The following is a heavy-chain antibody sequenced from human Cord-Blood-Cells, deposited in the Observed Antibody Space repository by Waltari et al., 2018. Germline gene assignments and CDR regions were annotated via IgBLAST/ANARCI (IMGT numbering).Heavy chain of an antibody. J-gene: IGHJ4*02. V-gene: IGHV4-39*01. CDR1: GGFIRRSSYY. CDR3: ARLDFWSGYYDY. Sequence: LQLQESGPGLVKPSETLSLTCTVSGGFIRRSSYYWGWIRQPPGKGREWIGSIYYSGSTYYNPSLKSRVTISVDTSKNQFSLKLSSVTAADTAVYYCARLDFWSGYYDYWGQGTLVTVSS. CDR2: IYYSGST. D-gene: IGHD3-3*01.